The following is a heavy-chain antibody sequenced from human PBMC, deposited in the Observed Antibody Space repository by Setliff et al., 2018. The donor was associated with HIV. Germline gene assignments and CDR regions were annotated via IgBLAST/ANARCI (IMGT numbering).Heavy chain of an antibody. V-gene: IGHV4-34*01. CDR2: INHRGST. D-gene: IGHD3-3*01. Sequence: PSEILSLTCAVYGGSFSDYYWTWIRQSPGKGLEWIGEINHRGSTNYNPSLQSRVTVSVDTSKNQFSLKLSSVTAADTAVYYCARIFGDQGYYYGMDVWGQGTTVTVSS. CDR1: GGSFSDYY. J-gene: IGHJ6*02. CDR3: ARIFGDQGYYYGMDV.